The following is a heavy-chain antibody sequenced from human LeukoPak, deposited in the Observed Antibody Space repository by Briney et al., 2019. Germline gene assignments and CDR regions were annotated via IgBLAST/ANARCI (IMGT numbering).Heavy chain of an antibody. V-gene: IGHV3-53*01. Sequence: GGSLRLSCAASGFTVSSNYMSWVRQAPGKGLEWVSVIYSGGSTYYADSVKGRFTISRDNSKNTLYLQMNSLRAEDTAVYYCARDIYSSGWYLPDYWGQGTLVTVSS. D-gene: IGHD6-19*01. CDR3: ARDIYSSGWYLPDY. J-gene: IGHJ4*02. CDR1: GFTVSSNY. CDR2: IYSGGST.